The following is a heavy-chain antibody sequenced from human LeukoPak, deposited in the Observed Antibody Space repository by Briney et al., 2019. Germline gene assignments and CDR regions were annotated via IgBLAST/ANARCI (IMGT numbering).Heavy chain of an antibody. CDR2: VYQSRTT. CDR3: ARGETIVADRREGDGFDI. J-gene: IGHJ3*02. CDR1: GYSISSDYY. D-gene: IGHD5-12*01. V-gene: IGHV4-38-2*01. Sequence: KTSETLSLTCVVSGYSISSDYYWVWIRQPPGKGLEWIGNVYQSRTTYSNPSLKSRVTMSVDTSKNQFSLKVNSVTAADTAVYYCARGETIVADRREGDGFDIWGQGTLVTVSS.